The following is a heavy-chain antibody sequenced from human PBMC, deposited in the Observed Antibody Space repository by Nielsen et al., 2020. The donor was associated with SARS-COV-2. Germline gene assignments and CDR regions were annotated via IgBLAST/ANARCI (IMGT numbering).Heavy chain of an antibody. V-gene: IGHV1-46*01. D-gene: IGHD2-15*01. J-gene: IGHJ4*02. CDR2: INSSGGRT. Sequence: ASVKVSCKTSGYTFTSHYVHWVRQAPGQGLEWMGLINSSGGRTIYAQMFQGRVTVTRDTSTSTVYMELSSLRSEDTAAYYCARGGLVVVDSFDYWGQGILVTVSS. CDR1: GYTFTSHY. CDR3: ARGGLVVVDSFDY.